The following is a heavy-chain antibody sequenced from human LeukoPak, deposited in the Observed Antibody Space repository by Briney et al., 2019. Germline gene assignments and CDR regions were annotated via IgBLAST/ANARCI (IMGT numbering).Heavy chain of an antibody. D-gene: IGHD6-13*01. CDR2: INPNSGGT. CDR3: ARSFWELDSSSWTNYFYYYMDV. J-gene: IGHJ6*03. Sequence: ASVKVSCKASGYTFTGYYMHWVRQAPGQGLEWMGWINPNSGGTNYAQKFQGRVTITADKSTSTAYMELSSLRSEDTALYYCARSFWELDSSSWTNYFYYYMDVWGKGTTVTVSS. CDR1: GYTFTGYY. V-gene: IGHV1-2*02.